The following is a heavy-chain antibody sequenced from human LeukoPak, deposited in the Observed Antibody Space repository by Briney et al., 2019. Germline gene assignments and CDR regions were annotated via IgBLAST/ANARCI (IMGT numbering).Heavy chain of an antibody. CDR3: AKDGVSFNKRWDWFDP. D-gene: IGHD1-26*01. V-gene: IGHV3-23*01. CDR2: MGGSDADR. J-gene: IGHJ5*02. Sequence: GGSLRLSCAAFGFTFTNYGMSWVRQTPGMGLEWVASMGGSDADRYYADSVKGRFTISRDNSKSTVSLQLNSLRAEDTAVYYCAKDGVSFNKRWDWFDPWGQGTLVTVSS. CDR1: GFTFTNYG.